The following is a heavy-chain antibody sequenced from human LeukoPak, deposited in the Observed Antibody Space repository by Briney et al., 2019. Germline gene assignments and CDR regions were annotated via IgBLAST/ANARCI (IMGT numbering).Heavy chain of an antibody. Sequence: SETLPLTCDVYGGSCDDYYCSWIRQPPGKGLEWIGEIHPHGIFYYNSSLMSRVTISIDTSKSRFSLRLTSVTAADTAFYFCARGRDRSKAGDLWGQGSLVTVSS. V-gene: IGHV4-34*01. D-gene: IGHD5-24*01. CDR1: GGSCDDYY. J-gene: IGHJ5*02. CDR2: IHPHGIF. CDR3: ARGRDRSKAGDL.